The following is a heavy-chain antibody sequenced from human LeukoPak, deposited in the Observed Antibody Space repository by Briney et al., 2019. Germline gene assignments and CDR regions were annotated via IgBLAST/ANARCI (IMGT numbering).Heavy chain of an antibody. CDR1: GFIFTGYY. V-gene: IGHV1-2*02. CDR3: AKAGATGSYFDY. D-gene: IGHD1-26*01. J-gene: IGHJ4*02. CDR2: INANSGGT. Sequence: ASVKVSCKASGFIFTGYYMHWVRQAPGQGLEWMGCINANSGGTNYAQKFQGRVTMTRDTSISTAYMDLSRLRSDDTAVYYCAKAGATGSYFDYWGQGTLVTVSS.